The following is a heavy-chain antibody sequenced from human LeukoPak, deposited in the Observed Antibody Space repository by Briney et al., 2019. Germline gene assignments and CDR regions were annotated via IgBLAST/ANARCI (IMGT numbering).Heavy chain of an antibody. V-gene: IGHV4-39*01. CDR2: IYYSGST. CDR3: AGYHYYYYYMDV. CDR1: GGSISSSSYY. Sequence: PSETLSLTCNVSGGSISSSSYYWGWIRQPPGKGLEWIGNIYYSGSTYYNKSLKSRVTISVDTSKNQFSLNLTSVTAADTAVYYCAGYHYYYYYMDVWGRGTTVTVSS. J-gene: IGHJ6*03.